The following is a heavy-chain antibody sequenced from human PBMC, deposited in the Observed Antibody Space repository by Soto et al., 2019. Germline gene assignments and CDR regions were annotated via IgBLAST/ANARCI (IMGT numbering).Heavy chain of an antibody. CDR1: GFPLGTYS. Sequence: EVQLVESGGGLVQPGGSLRLSCAASGFPLGTYSMSWVRQAPGKGLEWVAYIDPASSTIYYADSVRGRFTISRDNANNSLYLQMNRLRAQDTAVYYCARGYRAHYYMHVWGKGTTATVSS. J-gene: IGHJ6*03. V-gene: IGHV3-48*01. CDR3: ARGYRAHYYMHV. D-gene: IGHD1-20*01. CDR2: IDPASSTI.